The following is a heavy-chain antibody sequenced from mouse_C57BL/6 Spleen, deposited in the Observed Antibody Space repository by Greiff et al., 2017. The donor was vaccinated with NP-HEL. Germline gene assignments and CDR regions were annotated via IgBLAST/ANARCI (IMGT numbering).Heavy chain of an antibody. CDR3: ARADYGYDEGIAY. D-gene: IGHD2-2*01. CDR2: ISYDGSN. CDR1: GYSITSGYY. V-gene: IGHV3-6*01. J-gene: IGHJ3*01. Sequence: EVKLQESGPGLVKPSQSLSLTCSVTGYSITSGYYWNWIRQFPGNKLEWMGYISYDGSNNYNPSLKNRISITRDTSKNQFFLKLNSVTTEDTATYYCARADYGYDEGIAYWGQGTLVTVSA.